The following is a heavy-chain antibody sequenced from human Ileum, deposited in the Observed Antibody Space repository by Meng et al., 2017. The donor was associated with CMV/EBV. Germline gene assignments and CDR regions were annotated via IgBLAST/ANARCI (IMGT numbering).Heavy chain of an antibody. Sequence: GGSLRLSCTTSGFTFSSFAMSWVRQAPGKGLEWVAVVSTSGGNSYYGDSVKGRFTVSRDDDKNTTFLLLNSMRTEDTAVYFCAKALSFLGWGTSRDPFDIWGQGTMVTVSS. CDR1: GFTFSSFA. CDR3: AKALSFLGWGTSRDPFDI. D-gene: IGHD2-2*01. CDR2: VSTSGGNS. J-gene: IGHJ3*02. V-gene: IGHV3-23*01.